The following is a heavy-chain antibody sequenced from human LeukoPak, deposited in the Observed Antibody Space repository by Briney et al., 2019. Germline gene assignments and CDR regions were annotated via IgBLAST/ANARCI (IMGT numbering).Heavy chain of an antibody. J-gene: IGHJ4*02. CDR3: ARDPRYSYQYQYDNTGFSLDY. Sequence: PGGSLRLSCAASGFTFSSYAMSWVRQAPGKGLEWVSVISSSGEGENTYYADSVKGRFTISRDNAKNSLYLQMNGLRAEDTAVYYCARDPRYSYQYQYDNTGFSLDYWGQGTLFTVSS. CDR1: GFTFSSYA. V-gene: IGHV3-23*01. D-gene: IGHD3-22*01. CDR2: ISSSGEGENT.